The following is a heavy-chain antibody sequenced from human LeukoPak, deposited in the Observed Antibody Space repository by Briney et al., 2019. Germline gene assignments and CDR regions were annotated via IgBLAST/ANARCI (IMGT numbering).Heavy chain of an antibody. Sequence: PGGSLRLSCAASWLTVSSHYMSWVRQAPGKGLELVSVIYSGGSTYYADSVKGRFTISRDNSKNTLYLQMNSLRAEDTAVYYCARPWGYYDSSGYYLVPFDIWGQGTMVTVSS. J-gene: IGHJ3*02. CDR2: IYSGGST. CDR3: ARPWGYYDSSGYYLVPFDI. D-gene: IGHD3-22*01. CDR1: WLTVSSHY. V-gene: IGHV3-53*05.